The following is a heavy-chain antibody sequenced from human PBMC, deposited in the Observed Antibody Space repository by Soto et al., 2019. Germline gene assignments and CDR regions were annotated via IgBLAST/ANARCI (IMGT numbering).Heavy chain of an antibody. D-gene: IGHD5-18*01. V-gene: IGHV4-34*01. J-gene: IGHJ6*02. CDR1: GGSFSGYY. Sequence: SETLSLTCAVYGGSFSGYYWSWIRQPPGKGLEWIGEINHSGSTNYNPSLKSRVTISVDTSKNQFSLKLSSVTAADTAVYYCARGFTGIQLQGMDVWSQGTTVTVSS. CDR3: ARGFTGIQLQGMDV. CDR2: INHSGST.